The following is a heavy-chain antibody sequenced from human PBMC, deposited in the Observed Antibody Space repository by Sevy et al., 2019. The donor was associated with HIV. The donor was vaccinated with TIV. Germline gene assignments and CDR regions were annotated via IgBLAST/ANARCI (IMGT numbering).Heavy chain of an antibody. CDR2: INPKSGAT. J-gene: IGHJ6*02. V-gene: IGHV1-2*02. Sequence: ASVKVSCKASGYTFSDSGYYVHWVRQAPGQGLEWMGWINPKSGATNYAQKCQGRVTMTRDTSVSTANMELTRLTSDDTAVYYCARESYDFWTGPVDYDYGMDVWGQGTTVTVSS. CDR1: GYTFSDSGYY. CDR3: ARESYDFWTGPVDYDYGMDV. D-gene: IGHD3-3*01.